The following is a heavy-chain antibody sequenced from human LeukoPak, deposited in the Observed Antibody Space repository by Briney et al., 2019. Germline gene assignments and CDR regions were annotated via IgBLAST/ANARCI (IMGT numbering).Heavy chain of an antibody. D-gene: IGHD3-22*01. Sequence: ASVKVSCKASGYTFTGYYMHWVRQAPGQGLEWMGIINPSGGSTSYAQKFQGRVTMTRDTSTSTVYMELSSLRSEDTAVYYCAREGITTTSVGSGSAFDIWGQGTMVTVSS. J-gene: IGHJ3*02. CDR1: GYTFTGYY. CDR3: AREGITTTSVGSGSAFDI. CDR2: INPSGGST. V-gene: IGHV1-46*01.